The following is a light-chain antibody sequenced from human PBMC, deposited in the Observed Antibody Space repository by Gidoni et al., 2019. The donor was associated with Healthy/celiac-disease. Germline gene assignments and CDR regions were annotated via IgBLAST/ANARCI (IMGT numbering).Light chain of an antibody. Sequence: QSALTQPASVSGSPGQSITISCTGTSSDVGGYNYVSWYQQRTGTAPKLMIYEVSNRPSGVSNRFSGSKSGNTASLTISGLQAEDEADYYCSSYTSSSPYVFGTGTKVTVL. CDR1: SSDVGGYNY. V-gene: IGLV2-14*01. J-gene: IGLJ1*01. CDR3: SSYTSSSPYV. CDR2: EVS.